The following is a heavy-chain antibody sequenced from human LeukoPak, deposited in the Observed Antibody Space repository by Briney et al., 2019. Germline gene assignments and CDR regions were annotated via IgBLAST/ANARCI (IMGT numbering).Heavy chain of an antibody. V-gene: IGHV3-53*01. CDR3: AREGATTAFDS. CDR2: IYSGGRT. J-gene: IGHJ4*02. Sequence: GGSLRLSCAASGFTFSSYGMNWVRQAPGKGLEWVSVIYSGGRTYYADSVKGRFTISRDNSKNTLYLQMNSLRAEDTAVYYCAREGATTAFDSWGQGTLVTVSS. D-gene: IGHD1-26*01. CDR1: GFTFSSYG.